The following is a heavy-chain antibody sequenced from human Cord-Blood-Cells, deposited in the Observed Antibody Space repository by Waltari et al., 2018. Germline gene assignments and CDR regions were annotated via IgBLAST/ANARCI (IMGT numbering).Heavy chain of an antibody. V-gene: IGHV3-15*01. CDR1: GITFSNTW. Sequence: QLVESGGDMVKPGGSLRLSCATHGITFSNTWMSSVRSAQGTGLEWVGRIKSKTDGGTTDYAAPVKGRFTISRDDSKNTLYPKRNSLKTEDTAVYYCTTGPMTTVTTDYWGQGTLVTVSS. D-gene: IGHD4-17*01. J-gene: IGHJ4*02. CDR3: TTGPMTTVTTDY. CDR2: IKSKTDGGTT.